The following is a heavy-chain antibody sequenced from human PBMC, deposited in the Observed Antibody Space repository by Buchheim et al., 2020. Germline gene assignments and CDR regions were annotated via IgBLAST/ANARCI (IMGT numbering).Heavy chain of an antibody. CDR2: IYAGGAT. CDR1: GGSLNSYS. D-gene: IGHD3-3*01. V-gene: IGHV4-59*01. J-gene: IGHJ5*02. Sequence: QVQLQESGPGLVRTSETLSLTCSVSGGSLNSYSWAWLRQSPGKGLEWIGYIYAGGATNYNPSLEDRVLMLLDTSKNEFTLQLASVTAADTATYFCARDIYWSGYKFRGNWLDPWGQGTL. CDR3: ARDIYWSGYKFRGNWLDP.